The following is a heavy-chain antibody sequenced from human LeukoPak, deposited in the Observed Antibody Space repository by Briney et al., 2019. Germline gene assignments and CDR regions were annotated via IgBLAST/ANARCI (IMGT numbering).Heavy chain of an antibody. CDR1: GFTFSSYG. CDR3: ARDCSGGSCYLIGAFDI. CDR2: ISYDGGNK. J-gene: IGHJ3*02. Sequence: GGSLRLSCAASGFTFSSYGMHWVRQAPGKGLEWVSIISYDGGNKYYADSVKGRFTISRDNSKNTLYLQMNSLRAEDTAVYYCARDCSGGSCYLIGAFDIWGQGTMVTVSS. V-gene: IGHV3-30*03. D-gene: IGHD2-15*01.